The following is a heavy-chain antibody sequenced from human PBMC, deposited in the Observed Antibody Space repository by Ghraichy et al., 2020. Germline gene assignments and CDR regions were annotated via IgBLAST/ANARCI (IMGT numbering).Heavy chain of an antibody. CDR3: ARGSSSTGYWYFDL. CDR1: EFTFNTYF. CDR2: IKQDGTER. D-gene: IGHD2-2*01. Sequence: GESLNISCVASEFTFNTYFMSWVRQAPGKGLEWVAKIKQDGTERSYVDSVKGRFTISRENAKNSLYLQMNSLRAEDTAVHYCARGSSSTGYWYFDLWGRGTLVTVSS. V-gene: IGHV3-7*01. J-gene: IGHJ2*01.